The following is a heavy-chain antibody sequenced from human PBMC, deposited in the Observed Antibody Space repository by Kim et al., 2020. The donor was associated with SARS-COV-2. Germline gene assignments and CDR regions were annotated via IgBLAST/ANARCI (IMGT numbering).Heavy chain of an antibody. Sequence: YSQRFQGRVTISRDTSATTAYMELSGLTSKDTAVYYCAREGSGSYNWFDPWGQGTLVTVSS. V-gene: IGHV1-3*01. J-gene: IGHJ5*02. D-gene: IGHD3-10*01. CDR3: AREGSGSYNWFDP.